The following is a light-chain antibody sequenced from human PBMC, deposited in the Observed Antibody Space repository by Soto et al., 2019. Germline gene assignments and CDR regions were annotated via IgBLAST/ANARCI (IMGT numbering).Light chain of an antibody. J-gene: IGKJ4*01. Sequence: DIQMTQSPSTLSGSVGGRVTITCRASQTISSWLAWYQQKPGKAPKLLIYKASTLKSGVPSRFSGSGSGTDFTLTISSLQPEDFATYYCQQADSFPTFGGGTKVDIK. CDR1: QTISSW. V-gene: IGKV1-5*03. CDR3: QQADSFPT. CDR2: KAS.